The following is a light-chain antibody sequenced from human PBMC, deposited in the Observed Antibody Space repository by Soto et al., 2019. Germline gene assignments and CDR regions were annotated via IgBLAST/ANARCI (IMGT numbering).Light chain of an antibody. CDR1: SSDVGGSD. CDR2: SNY. V-gene: IGLV1-44*01. Sequence: QSALTQPASVSGSPGQSITVSCTGSSSDVGGSDYISWYQHLPGAAPELLIYSNYQRPSGVPARFSGSKSGTSASLAISGLQSDDEADYYCAAWDDSVNGWVFGGGTKLTVL. J-gene: IGLJ3*02. CDR3: AAWDDSVNGWV.